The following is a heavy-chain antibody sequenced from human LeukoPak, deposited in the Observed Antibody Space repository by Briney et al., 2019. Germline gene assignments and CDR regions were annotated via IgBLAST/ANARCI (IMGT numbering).Heavy chain of an antibody. D-gene: IGHD1-26*01. CDR2: IVVGSGNT. Sequence: SVKVSCKASGFTFTSSAMQWVRQARGQRLAWVGWIVVGSGNTNYAQNFQERVTITRDMSTSTAYMELSSLRSEDTAVYYCAADRRSGSYDYWGQGTLVTVSS. V-gene: IGHV1-58*02. CDR1: GFTFTSSA. CDR3: AADRRSGSYDY. J-gene: IGHJ4*02.